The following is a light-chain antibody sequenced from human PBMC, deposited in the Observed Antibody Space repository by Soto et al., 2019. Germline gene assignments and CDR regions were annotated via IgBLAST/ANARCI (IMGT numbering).Light chain of an antibody. V-gene: IGLV2-14*01. Sequence: QSVLTQPASVSGSPGQSITISCNGTSSDVGGYNYVSWYQQHPGKAPKLMIYEVSNRPSGVSNRFSGSNSGNTASLTISGLQAEDEADYYCSSYTSSSVVFGGGTKLTVL. J-gene: IGLJ2*01. CDR3: SSYTSSSVV. CDR2: EVS. CDR1: SSDVGGYNY.